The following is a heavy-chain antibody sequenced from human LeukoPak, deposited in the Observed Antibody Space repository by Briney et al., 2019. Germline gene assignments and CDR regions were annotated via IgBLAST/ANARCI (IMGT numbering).Heavy chain of an antibody. V-gene: IGHV3-74*01. CDR1: GFTFSSFW. D-gene: IGHD1-14*01. CDR3: ARETAVSGGVFFDY. Sequence: GGSLRLSCAASGFTFSSFWMHWVRQAPGKGLVWVSRINNDGITTTYADSVKGRFTISRDNAKNTLYLQMNSLRVEDTAVYYCARETAVSGGVFFDYWGQGTLVTVSS. CDR2: INNDGITT. J-gene: IGHJ4*02.